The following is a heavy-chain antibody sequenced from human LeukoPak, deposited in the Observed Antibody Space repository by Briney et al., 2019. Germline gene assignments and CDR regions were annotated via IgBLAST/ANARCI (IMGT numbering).Heavy chain of an antibody. V-gene: IGHV3-7*01. Sequence: GGSLRLSCAASGFTFNGYWMSWVRQAPGKGLEWVANIKEDGSAQYYVGSVKGRFTISRDNAKNSLNLQMNSLRAEDTAVYYCARDHSSSPGVDYWGQGTLVTVSS. CDR1: GFTFNGYW. CDR3: ARDHSSSPGVDY. J-gene: IGHJ4*02. CDR2: IKEDGSAQ. D-gene: IGHD6-6*01.